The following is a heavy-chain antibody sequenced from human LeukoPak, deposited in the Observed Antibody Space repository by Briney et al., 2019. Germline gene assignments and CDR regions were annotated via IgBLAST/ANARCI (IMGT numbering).Heavy chain of an antibody. D-gene: IGHD6-13*01. J-gene: IGHJ6*03. V-gene: IGHV3-21*01. CDR2: ISTSSSYI. CDR1: GFTFSSYS. Sequence: GGSLRLSCAASGFTFSSYSMNWVRQAPGKGLEWVSFISTSSSYIHNADSVKGRFTISRDNAENSLYLQMNSLRAEDTAVYYCARAAIAAARIYYYMDVRGKGTTVTVSS. CDR3: ARAAIAAARIYYYMDV.